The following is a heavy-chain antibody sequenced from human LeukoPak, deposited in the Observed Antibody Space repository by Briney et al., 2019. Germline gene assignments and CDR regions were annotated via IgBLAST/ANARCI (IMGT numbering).Heavy chain of an antibody. V-gene: IGHV3-21*01. D-gene: IGHD1-26*01. Sequence: PGGSLRLSCAASGFTFDDYGMNWVRQAPGKGLEWVSSTTFSGDSTYYGDSVKGRFTVSRDNARNSLSLQMNSLRVEDTAVYYCARDRQSGSHLNFFDYWGQGALVTVSS. CDR2: TTFSGDST. CDR1: GFTFDDYG. J-gene: IGHJ4*02. CDR3: ARDRQSGSHLNFFDY.